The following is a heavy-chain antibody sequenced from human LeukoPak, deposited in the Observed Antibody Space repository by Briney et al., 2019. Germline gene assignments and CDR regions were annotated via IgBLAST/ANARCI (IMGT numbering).Heavy chain of an antibody. CDR2: INPNSGGT. J-gene: IGHJ5*02. D-gene: IGHD3-3*01. CDR1: GYTFTGYY. Sequence: ASVKVSCKASGYTFTGYYMHWVRQAPGQGLEWMGWINPNSGGTNYAQKFQGRVTMTEDTSTDTAYMELSSLRSEDTAVYYCATTYFWSVQNWFDPWGQGTLVTVSS. V-gene: IGHV1-2*02. CDR3: ATTYFWSVQNWFDP.